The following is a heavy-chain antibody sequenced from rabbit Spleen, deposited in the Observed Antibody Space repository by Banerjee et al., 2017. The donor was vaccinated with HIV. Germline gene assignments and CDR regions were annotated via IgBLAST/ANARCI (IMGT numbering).Heavy chain of an antibody. D-gene: IGHD8-1*01. Sequence: QSLEESGGDLVKPGASLTLTCTASGFSFSRGYDMCWVRQAPGKGLEWIACIYAGGSGNTYSATWAKGRFTISKASSTTVTLQMTSLTVADTATYFCARDSGTSFSTYGMDLWGQGTLVTVS. CDR3: ARDSGTSFSTYGMDL. CDR1: GFSFSRGYD. CDR2: IYAGGSGNT. V-gene: IGHV1S40*01. J-gene: IGHJ3*01.